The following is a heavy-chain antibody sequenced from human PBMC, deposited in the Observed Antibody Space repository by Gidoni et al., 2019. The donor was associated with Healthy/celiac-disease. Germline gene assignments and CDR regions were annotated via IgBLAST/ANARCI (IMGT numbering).Heavy chain of an antibody. CDR1: SYG. Sequence: SYGMHWVRQAPGKGLEWVAVISYDGSNKYYADSVKGRFTISRDNSKNTLYLQMNSLRAEDTAVYYCAKDYYGSGSSDYWGQGTLVTVSS. J-gene: IGHJ4*02. V-gene: IGHV3-30*18. D-gene: IGHD3-10*01. CDR3: AKDYYGSGSSDY. CDR2: ISYDGSNK.